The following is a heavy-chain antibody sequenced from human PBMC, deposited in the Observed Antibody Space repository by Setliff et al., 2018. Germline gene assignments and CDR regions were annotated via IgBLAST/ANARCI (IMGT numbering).Heavy chain of an antibody. J-gene: IGHJ5*02. V-gene: IGHV1-69*10. CDR1: GGTFSSYA. CDR3: AKKASPYGSGSYYNEVWPPFDP. D-gene: IGHD3-10*01. CDR2: IIPILGIA. Sequence: ASVKVSCKASGGTFSSYATSWVRQAPGQGLEWMGGIIPILGIANYAQKFQGRVTITADESTSTAYMELSSLRSEDTAVYYCAKKASPYGSGSYYNEVWPPFDPWGQGTLVTVSS.